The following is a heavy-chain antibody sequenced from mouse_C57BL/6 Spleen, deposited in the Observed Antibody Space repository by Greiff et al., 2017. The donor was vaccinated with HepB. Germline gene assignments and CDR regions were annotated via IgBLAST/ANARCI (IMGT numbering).Heavy chain of an antibody. Sequence: LEESGPELVKPGASVKISCKASGYAFSSSWMNWVKQRPGKGLEWIGRIYPGDGDTNYNGKFKGKATLTADKSSSTAYMQLSSLTSEDSAVYFCARGSDGPFDYWGQGTTLTVSS. V-gene: IGHV1-82*01. J-gene: IGHJ2*01. D-gene: IGHD2-3*01. CDR3: ARGSDGPFDY. CDR1: GYAFSSSW. CDR2: IYPGDGDT.